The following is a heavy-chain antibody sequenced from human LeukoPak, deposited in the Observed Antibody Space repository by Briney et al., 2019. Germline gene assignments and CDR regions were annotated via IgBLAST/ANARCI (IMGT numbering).Heavy chain of an antibody. CDR2: TYYRSKWYN. CDR1: GDSVSSNSAA. D-gene: IGHD3-10*01. J-gene: IGHJ6*03. V-gene: IGHV6-1*01. CDR3: ARAVMVRGVTTREYYYYYYYMDV. Sequence: SQTLSLTCAISGDSVSSNSAAWNWVRQSPSRGLEWLGRTYYRSKWYNDYAVSVKSRITINPDTSKNQFSLQLNSVTPEDTAVYYCARAVMVRGVTTREYYYYYYYMDVWGKGTTVTVSS.